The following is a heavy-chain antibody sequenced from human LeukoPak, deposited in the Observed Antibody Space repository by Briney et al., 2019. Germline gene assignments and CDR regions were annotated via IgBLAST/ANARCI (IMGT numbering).Heavy chain of an antibody. CDR2: IYPGDSDT. D-gene: IGHD4-17*01. J-gene: IGHJ6*03. V-gene: IGHV5-51*01. Sequence: GESLKISCKGSGYSFTSYWIGWVRQMPGKGLEWMGIIYPGDSDTRYSPSFQGQVTISADKSISTAYLQWSSLKASDTAMYYCARRATVDYYYYYMDVWGKGTTVTVSS. CDR3: ARRATVDYYYYYMDV. CDR1: GYSFTSYW.